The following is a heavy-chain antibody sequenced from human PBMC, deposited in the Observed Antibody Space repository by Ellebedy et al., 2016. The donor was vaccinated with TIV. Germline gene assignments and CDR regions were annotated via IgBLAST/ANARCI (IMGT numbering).Heavy chain of an antibody. Sequence: SVKVSCXASGYTFTSYAISWVRQAPGQGLEWMGGIIPIFGTANYAQKFQGRVTITRDTSASTAYMELSSLRSEDTAVYYCARDSGSYYYYYGMDVWGQGTTVTVSS. D-gene: IGHD1-26*01. J-gene: IGHJ6*02. V-gene: IGHV1-69*05. CDR1: GYTFTSYA. CDR2: IIPIFGTA. CDR3: ARDSGSYYYYYGMDV.